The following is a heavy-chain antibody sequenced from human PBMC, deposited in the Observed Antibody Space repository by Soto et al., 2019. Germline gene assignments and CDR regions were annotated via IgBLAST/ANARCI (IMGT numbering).Heavy chain of an antibody. Sequence: QVQLVESGGGVVQPGRSLRLSCAASGFTFSSYAIHWVRQAPGKGLQWVAVISYDGSNKYYADSVKGRFTISRDNSKNTLYLQMNSLRAEDAAVYYCASDHSSWASYYYGMDVWGQGTTVTVSS. CDR3: ASDHSSWASYYYGMDV. D-gene: IGHD6-13*01. CDR1: GFTFSSYA. V-gene: IGHV3-30*04. CDR2: ISYDGSNK. J-gene: IGHJ6*02.